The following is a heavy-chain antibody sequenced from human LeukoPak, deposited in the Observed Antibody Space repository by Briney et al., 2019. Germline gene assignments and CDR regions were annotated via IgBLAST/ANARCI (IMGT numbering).Heavy chain of an antibody. D-gene: IGHD3-22*01. CDR3: ASSGYYSYFDY. V-gene: IGHV4-34*01. Sequence: SETLSLTCAVYGGSFSGYYWSWIRQPPGKGLEWIGEINHSGSTNYSPSLKSRVTISVDTSKNQFSPKLSSVTAADTAVYYCASSGYYSYFDYWGQGTLVTVSS. J-gene: IGHJ4*02. CDR2: INHSGST. CDR1: GGSFSGYY.